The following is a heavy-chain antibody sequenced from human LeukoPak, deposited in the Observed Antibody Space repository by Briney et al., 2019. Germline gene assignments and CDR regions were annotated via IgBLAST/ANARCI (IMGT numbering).Heavy chain of an antibody. D-gene: IGHD5/OR15-5a*01. CDR2: ISGSGGST. Sequence: PGGSLRLSCAASGFTFSICAMSWVRQAPGKGLEWVSAISGSGGSTYYADSVKGRFTISRDNSINTLYLQMNSLRAEDTAVYSCVKGTYVSDTDYFDYWGQGTLVTVSS. V-gene: IGHV3-23*01. J-gene: IGHJ4*02. CDR1: GFTFSICA. CDR3: VKGTYVSDTDYFDY.